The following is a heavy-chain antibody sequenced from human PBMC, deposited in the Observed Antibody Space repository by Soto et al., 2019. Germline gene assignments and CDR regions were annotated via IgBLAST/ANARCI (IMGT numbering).Heavy chain of an antibody. CDR2: IYYSGST. CDR3: ARNPGNYCSSTSCYGYGMDV. CDR1: GGSISSYY. V-gene: IGHV4-59*01. D-gene: IGHD2-2*01. Sequence: QVQLQESGPGLVKPSETLSLTCTVSGGSISSYYWSWIRQPPGKGLAWIGYIYYSGSTNYNPSLKSRVTISVDTSKNQFSLKLSSVTAADTAVYYCARNPGNYCSSTSCYGYGMDVWGQGTTVTVSS. J-gene: IGHJ6*02.